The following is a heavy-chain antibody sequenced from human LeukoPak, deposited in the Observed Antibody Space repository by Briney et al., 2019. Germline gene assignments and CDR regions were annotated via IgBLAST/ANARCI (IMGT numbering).Heavy chain of an antibody. CDR1: GFTFSISW. Sequence: PGGSLRLSCAASGFTFSISWMTWVRQAPGKGREGVADIKEDGSQKFHVDSVKDRFTISRDNAKHSLYLQMNSLKGEDTAIYYCARDRGYKAFDIWGQGTMVTVSS. CDR2: IKEDGSQK. D-gene: IGHD5-18*01. CDR3: ARDRGYKAFDI. J-gene: IGHJ3*02. V-gene: IGHV3-7*03.